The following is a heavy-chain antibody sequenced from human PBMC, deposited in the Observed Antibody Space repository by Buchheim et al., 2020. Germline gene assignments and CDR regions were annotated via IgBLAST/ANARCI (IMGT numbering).Heavy chain of an antibody. V-gene: IGHV4-30-4*01. D-gene: IGHD4-17*01. CDR1: GGSISSGDYY. Sequence: VQLQESGPGLVKPSQTLSLTCTVSGGSISSGDYYWSWIRQPPGKGLEWIGYIYYSGSTYYNPSLKSQVTISVEKSQKQFSLKLSSVTAADTAVYYCARGRPYGDYFDYWGQGTL. CDR3: ARGRPYGDYFDY. CDR2: IYYSGST. J-gene: IGHJ4*02.